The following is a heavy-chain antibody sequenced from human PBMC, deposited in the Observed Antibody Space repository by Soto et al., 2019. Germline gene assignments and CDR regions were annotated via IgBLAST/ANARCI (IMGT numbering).Heavy chain of an antibody. J-gene: IGHJ4*02. CDR1: GGSISSINW. CDR2: IYHSGST. V-gene: IGHV4-4*02. D-gene: IGHD3-10*01. CDR3: ARDLAYGSGT. Sequence: QVQLQESGPGLVKPSGTLSLTCAVSGGSISSINWWSWVRQPPRKGLEWIGEIYHSGSTNYNPSLKRRLTISVDKSKNQFSLKLSSVTAADTAVYYCARDLAYGSGTWGQGTLVTVSS.